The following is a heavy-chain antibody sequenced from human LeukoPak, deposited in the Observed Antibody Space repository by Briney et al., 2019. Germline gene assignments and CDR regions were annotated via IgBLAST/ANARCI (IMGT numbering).Heavy chain of an antibody. CDR1: GYTFSGYY. CDR3: ARGRSSSGATDAFDI. J-gene: IGHJ3*02. Sequence: ASVKVSCNASGYTFSGYYMHWVRQAPGQGLEWMGWISAYNGNTNYAQKLQGRVTMTTDTSTSTAYMELRSLRSDDTAVYYCARGRSSSGATDAFDIWGQGTMVTVSS. D-gene: IGHD6-13*01. CDR2: ISAYNGNT. V-gene: IGHV1-18*01.